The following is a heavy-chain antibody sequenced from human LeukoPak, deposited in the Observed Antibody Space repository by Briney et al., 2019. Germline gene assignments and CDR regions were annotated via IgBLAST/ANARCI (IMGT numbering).Heavy chain of an antibody. V-gene: IGHV4-38-2*01. J-gene: IGHJ4*01. CDR1: GFSISSGYY. CDR3: ARAPLDVSIGYGHFDY. CDR2: IYHRGDT. D-gene: IGHD3-22*01. Sequence: PSETLSLTCAVSGFSISSGYYWGWIRQPPGKGLEWIGSIYHRGDTYYNPSLKSRVSISVDTSKNNFSLKLSSVTAGDMAVYYCARAPLDVSIGYGHFDYWGQGNLVTVSS.